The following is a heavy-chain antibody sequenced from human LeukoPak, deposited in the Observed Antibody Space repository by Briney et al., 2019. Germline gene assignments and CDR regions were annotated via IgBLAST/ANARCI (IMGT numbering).Heavy chain of an antibody. CDR1: GFTFSSYE. Sequence: GGSLRLSCAASGFTFSSYEMNWVRQAPGKGLEWVSYISSSGSTMYYADSVKGRFTISRDNAKNSLYLQMNSLRAEDTAVYYCARDNYDSSGYYFGWGQGTLVTVSS. D-gene: IGHD3-22*01. V-gene: IGHV3-48*03. J-gene: IGHJ4*02. CDR3: ARDNYDSSGYYFG. CDR2: ISSSGSTM.